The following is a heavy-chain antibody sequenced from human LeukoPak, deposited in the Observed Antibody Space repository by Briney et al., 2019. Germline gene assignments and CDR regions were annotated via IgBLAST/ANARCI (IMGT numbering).Heavy chain of an antibody. D-gene: IGHD3-9*01. CDR1: GFTFDDYA. CDR3: ARTYYDILTGYNPYFDY. V-gene: IGHV3-9*01. Sequence: GGSLRLSCAASGFTFDDYAMHWVRQAPGKGLEWVSGISWNSRSIGYADSVKGRFTISRDNAKNFLYLQMNSLRAEDTAVYYCARTYYDILTGYNPYFDYWGQGILVTVSS. CDR2: ISWNSRSI. J-gene: IGHJ4*02.